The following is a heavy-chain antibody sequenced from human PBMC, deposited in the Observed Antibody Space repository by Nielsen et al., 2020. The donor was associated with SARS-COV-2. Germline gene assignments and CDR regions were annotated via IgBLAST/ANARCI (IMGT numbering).Heavy chain of an antibody. CDR3: SRLYSGATDY. D-gene: IGHD1-26*01. V-gene: IGHV3-73*01. CDR2: IRSKANSYAT. J-gene: IGHJ4*02. Sequence: VRQAPGKGLEWVGRIRSKANSYATEYGGSVKGRFTISRDDSKNTAYLQMNSLKTEDTAVYYCSRLYSGATDYWGQGTLVTVSS.